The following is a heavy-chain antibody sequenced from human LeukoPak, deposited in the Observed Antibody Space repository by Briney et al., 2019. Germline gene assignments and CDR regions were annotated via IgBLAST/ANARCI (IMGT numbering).Heavy chain of an antibody. CDR2: IWYDGSNK. V-gene: IGHV3-33*01. CDR3: AREPGHPEWPAIDP. CDR1: GFTFSSYG. D-gene: IGHD3-3*01. J-gene: IGHJ5*02. Sequence: GGSLRLSCAASGFTFSSYGMHWVRQAPGKGLEWVAVIWYDGSNKYYADSVKGRFTISRDNSKNTLYLQMNSLRAEDTAVYYCAREPGHPEWPAIDPWGQGTLVTVSP.